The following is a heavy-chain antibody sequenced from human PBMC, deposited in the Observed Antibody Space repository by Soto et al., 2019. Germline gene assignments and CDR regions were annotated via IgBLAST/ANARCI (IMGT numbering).Heavy chain of an antibody. V-gene: IGHV4-59*01. CDR2: IYYSGST. J-gene: IGHJ6*04. Sequence: PSETLSLTCTVSGGSISSYYWSWIRQPPGKGLEWFGYIYYSGSTNYNPSLKSRVTISVDTSKNQFSLKLSSVTAADTAVYYCASSQVSSSWYEDYYYGMDVWGKGTTVT. D-gene: IGHD6-13*01. CDR1: GGSISSYY. CDR3: ASSQVSSSWYEDYYYGMDV.